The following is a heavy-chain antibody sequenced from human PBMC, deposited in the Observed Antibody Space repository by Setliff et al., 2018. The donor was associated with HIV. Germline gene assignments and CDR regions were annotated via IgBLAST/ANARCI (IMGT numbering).Heavy chain of an antibody. V-gene: IGHV1-18*01. CDR2: ISAYNGNT. CDR3: ARVPLSYNWNLHYFDY. CDR1: GYTFTSYG. J-gene: IGHJ4*02. D-gene: IGHD1-20*01. Sequence: ASVKVSCKASGYTFTSYGISWVRQAPGQGLEWMGWISAYNGNTNYAQKLQGRVTMTTDTSTSTACMELRSLRSDDTAVYYCARVPLSYNWNLHYFDYWGQGTLVTVSS.